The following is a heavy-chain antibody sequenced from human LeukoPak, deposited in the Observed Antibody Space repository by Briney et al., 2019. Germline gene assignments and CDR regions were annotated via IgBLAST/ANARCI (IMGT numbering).Heavy chain of an antibody. CDR3: ARDARLPYYYGSGSYYNGDRYYYYGMDV. CDR1: GGPLSGYY. D-gene: IGHD3-10*01. CDR2: IYYSGST. V-gene: IGHV4-59*01. J-gene: IGHJ6*02. Sequence: TSETLSLTCGVYGGPLSGYYWSWIRQPPGKGLEWIGYIYYSGSTNYNPSLKSRVTISVDTSKNQFSLKLSSVTAADTAVYYCARDARLPYYYGSGSYYNGDRYYYYGMDVWGQGTTVTVSS.